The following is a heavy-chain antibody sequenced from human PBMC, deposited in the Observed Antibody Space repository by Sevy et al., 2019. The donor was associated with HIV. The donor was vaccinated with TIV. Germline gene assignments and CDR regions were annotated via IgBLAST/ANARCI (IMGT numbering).Heavy chain of an antibody. V-gene: IGHV3-30*04. CDR1: GFTFSSYA. J-gene: IGHJ4*02. CDR2: ISYDGSNK. Sequence: GGSLRLSCAASGFTFSSYAMHWVRQAPGKGLEWVAVISYDGSNKYYADSVKGRFTISRDNSKNTLYLQMKSLRAEDTAVYYCARDPTTMVRGVIVDYWGQGTLVTVSS. CDR3: ARDPTTMVRGVIVDY. D-gene: IGHD3-10*01.